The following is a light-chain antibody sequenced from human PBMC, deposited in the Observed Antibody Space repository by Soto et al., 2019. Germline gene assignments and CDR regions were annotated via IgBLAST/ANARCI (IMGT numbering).Light chain of an antibody. J-gene: IGKJ1*01. CDR2: GAS. CDR1: QTIDTN. Sequence: EIVMTQSPGTLSVSPGERATLSCRASQTIDTNLAWYQQKPGQAPRLLIFGASTRATGIPARFSGSGSGTDFTLSISRLEPEDFAVYWCQHYGNSPTFGQGTKVDIK. CDR3: QHYGNSPT. V-gene: IGKV3-15*01.